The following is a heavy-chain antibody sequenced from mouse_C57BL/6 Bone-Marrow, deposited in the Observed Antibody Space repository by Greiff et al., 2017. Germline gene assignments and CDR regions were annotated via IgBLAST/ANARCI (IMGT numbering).Heavy chain of an antibody. D-gene: IGHD1-1*01. CDR2: INPNNVGT. CDR1: GYTFTDYY. V-gene: IGHV1-26*01. Sequence: EVQLQQSGPELVKPGASVKISCKASGYTFTDYYMHWVKQSHGQSLEWIGDINPNNVGTSYNQKFKGKATLTVDKSSSTAYMALRSLTSEDSAVYSCARGAYYVHAWFAYGGQGTLVTVSA. J-gene: IGHJ3*01. CDR3: ARGAYYVHAWFAY.